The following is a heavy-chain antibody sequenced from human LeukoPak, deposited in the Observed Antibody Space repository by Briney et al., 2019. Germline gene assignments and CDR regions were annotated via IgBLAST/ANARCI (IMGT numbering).Heavy chain of an antibody. D-gene: IGHD3-16*02. Sequence: PGRSLRLSCAASGFTFSSYGMHWVRQAPGKGLEWAAVIWYDGSNKYYADSVKGRFTISRDNSKNTLYLQMNSLRAEDTAVYYCAAPYYDYVWGSYRYTEPFDYWGQGTLVTVSS. J-gene: IGHJ4*02. CDR3: AAPYYDYVWGSYRYTEPFDY. CDR2: IWYDGSNK. V-gene: IGHV3-33*01. CDR1: GFTFSSYG.